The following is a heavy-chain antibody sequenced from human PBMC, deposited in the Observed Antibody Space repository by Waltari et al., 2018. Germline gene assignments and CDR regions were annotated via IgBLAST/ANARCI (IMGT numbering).Heavy chain of an antibody. CDR2: IYHSGST. Sequence: QVQLQESGPGLVKPSETLSLTCAVSGYSISSGYYWGWIRQPPGKGLEWIGSIYHSGSTYYNPSLKSRVTISVDTSKNQFSLKLSSVTAADTAVYYCARDGPSIYCGGDCVFDYWGQGTLVTVSS. V-gene: IGHV4-38-2*01. CDR1: GYSISSGYY. J-gene: IGHJ4*02. CDR3: ARDGPSIYCGGDCVFDY. D-gene: IGHD2-21*01.